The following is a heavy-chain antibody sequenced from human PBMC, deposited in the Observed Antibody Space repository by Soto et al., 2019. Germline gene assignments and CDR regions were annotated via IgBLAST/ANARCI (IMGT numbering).Heavy chain of an antibody. Sequence: GASVKVSCKASGGTFSSYAISWVRQAPGQGLEWMGGIIPIFGTANYAQKFQGRVTITADKSTSTAYMELSSQRSEDTAVYYCARDQGELERRGYFDYWGQGTLVTVSS. CDR1: GGTFSSYA. D-gene: IGHD1-1*01. CDR2: IIPIFGTA. J-gene: IGHJ4*02. CDR3: ARDQGELERRGYFDY. V-gene: IGHV1-69*06.